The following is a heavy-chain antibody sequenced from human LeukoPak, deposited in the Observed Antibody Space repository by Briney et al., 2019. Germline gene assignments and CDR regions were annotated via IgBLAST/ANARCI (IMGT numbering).Heavy chain of an antibody. J-gene: IGHJ4*02. CDR2: ISGSGDGT. V-gene: IGHV3-23*01. CDR1: EFTFNNYA. Sequence: PGGSPRLSCATSEFTFNNYAMSWVRQAPGKGLEWVSAISGSGDGTYYADSVKGRFTISRDNSKNTLYLQTNSLRAEDTAVYYCAKGLSGDYIFDYWGQGALVTVSS. D-gene: IGHD4-17*01. CDR3: AKGLSGDYIFDY.